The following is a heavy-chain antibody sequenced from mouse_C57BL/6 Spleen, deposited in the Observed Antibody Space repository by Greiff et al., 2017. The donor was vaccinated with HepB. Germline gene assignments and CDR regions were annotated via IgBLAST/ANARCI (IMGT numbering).Heavy chain of an antibody. CDR1: GYTFTSYW. Sequence: QVQLQQPGAELVKPGASVKMSCKASGYTFTSYWITWVKQRPGQGLEWIGDIYPGSGSTNYNEKFKSKATLTVDTSSSTAYMQLSSLTSEDSAVYYCAREEGITAYFDYWGQGTTLTVSS. V-gene: IGHV1-55*01. J-gene: IGHJ2*01. CDR3: AREEGITAYFDY. CDR2: IYPGSGST. D-gene: IGHD1-3*01.